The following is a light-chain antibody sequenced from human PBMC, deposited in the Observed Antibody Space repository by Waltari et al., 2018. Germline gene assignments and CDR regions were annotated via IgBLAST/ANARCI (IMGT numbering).Light chain of an antibody. CDR1: SGHSDYA. J-gene: IGLJ3*02. CDR3: QTWGFGIEV. CDR2: VNSDGSH. Sequence: QLVLTQPPSASASLGASVKLTRTLSSGHSDYAIEWHQQQPRKGPRYLMRVNSDGSHKKGDGIPGRFSGSSSGAERFLTISSLQSEDEADYFCQTWGFGIEVFGGGTKLTVL. V-gene: IGLV4-69*01.